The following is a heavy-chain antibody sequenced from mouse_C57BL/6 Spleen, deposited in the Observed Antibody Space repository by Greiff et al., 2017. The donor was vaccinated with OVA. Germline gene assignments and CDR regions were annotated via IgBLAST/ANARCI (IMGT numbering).Heavy chain of an antibody. CDR1: GFTFTDYY. D-gene: IGHD4-1*02. CDR3: ARSPQLFYYFDY. Sequence: EVKLMESGGGLVQPGGSLSLSCAASGFTFTDYYMSWVRQPPGKALEWLGFIRNKANGYTTEYSASVKGRFTISRDNSQSILYLQMNALRAEDSATYYCARSPQLFYYFDYWGQGTTLTVSS. J-gene: IGHJ2*01. V-gene: IGHV7-3*01. CDR2: IRNKANGYTT.